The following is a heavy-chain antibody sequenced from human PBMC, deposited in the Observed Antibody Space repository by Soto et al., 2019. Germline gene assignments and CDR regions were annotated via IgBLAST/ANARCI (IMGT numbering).Heavy chain of an antibody. CDR1: GGSISSGDYY. J-gene: IGHJ6*02. CDR2: IYYSGST. D-gene: IGHD2-15*01. Sequence: TLSLTCTVSGGSISSGDYYWSWIRQPPGKGLEWIGYIYYSGSTYYNPSLKSRVTISVDTSKNQFSLKLSSVTAADTAVYYCARDRCSGGSCYSGYYYYGMDVWGQGTTVTVSS. V-gene: IGHV4-30-4*01. CDR3: ARDRCSGGSCYSGYYYYGMDV.